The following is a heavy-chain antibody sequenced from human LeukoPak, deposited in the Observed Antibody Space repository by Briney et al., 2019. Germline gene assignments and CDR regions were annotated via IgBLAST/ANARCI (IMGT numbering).Heavy chain of an antibody. CDR3: ARGFDYGDY. V-gene: IGHV3-33*01. J-gene: IGHJ4*02. CDR1: GLTFSSYG. D-gene: IGHD4-17*01. CDR2: IWYDGSNK. Sequence: QPGRSLRLSCAASGLTFSSYGMHWVRQAPGKGLEWVAGIWYDGSNKYYADSVKGRFTISRDNSKNTLYLQMNSLRAEDTAVYYCARGFDYGDYWGQGTLVTVSS.